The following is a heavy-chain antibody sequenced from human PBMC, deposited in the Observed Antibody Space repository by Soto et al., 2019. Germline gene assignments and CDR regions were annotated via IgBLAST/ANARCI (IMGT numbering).Heavy chain of an antibody. CDR1: GFTFTKYA. Sequence: DVQLVESGGDLVQPGGSLRLSCAASGFTFTKYAMNWVRQAPGRGLEWVSYINSAGTTVYYADSVKGRFTISSDNVKSSLHPEINSPRVEDPAVCYRANGLAYDIWGRYSASFGYWGQGSLVTGSS. CDR2: INSAGTTV. D-gene: IGHD3-3*01. CDR3: ANGLAYDIWGRYSASFGY. V-gene: IGHV3-48*01. J-gene: IGHJ4*02.